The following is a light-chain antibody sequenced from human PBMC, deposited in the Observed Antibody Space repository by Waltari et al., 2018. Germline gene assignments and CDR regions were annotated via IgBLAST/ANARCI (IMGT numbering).Light chain of an antibody. Sequence: SYELTQPLSVSVALGPPARSTCGGNNIGGKNVHWYQRKPGQAPVLGIYRDSNRPSGIPERFSGSNSGNTATLTISRAQAGDEADFYCQVWDSNTAVFGGGTKLTVL. V-gene: IGLV3-9*01. CDR3: QVWDSNTAV. CDR2: RDS. CDR1: NIGGKN. J-gene: IGLJ2*01.